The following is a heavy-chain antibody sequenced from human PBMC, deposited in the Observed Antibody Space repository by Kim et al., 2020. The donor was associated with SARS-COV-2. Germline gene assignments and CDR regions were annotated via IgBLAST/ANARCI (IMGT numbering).Heavy chain of an antibody. V-gene: IGHV3-48*02. Sequence: GGSLRLSCAASGFTFDSYSLNWVRPAPGKGLEWVSYITSSSATKFYADSVKGRFTVSRDSAKNSLYLQMNSLRDEDTALYYCVRDYNYGLDYWGQGTLVIVSS. J-gene: IGHJ4*02. CDR2: ITSSSATK. CDR1: GFTFDSYS. CDR3: VRDYNYGLDY. D-gene: IGHD3-10*01.